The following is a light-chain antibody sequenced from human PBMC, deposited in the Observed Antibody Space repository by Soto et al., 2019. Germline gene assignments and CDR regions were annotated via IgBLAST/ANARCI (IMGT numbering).Light chain of an antibody. Sequence: EIVLTQSPGTLSLSPRERATLSCRASQSVTSSYLAWYQQKPGQAPRLLIYGASSRATGIPDRFSGSGSGTDFTLTIRRLEPEDFAVYYWQQYGSSPLTFGGGTKVEIK. J-gene: IGKJ4*01. CDR3: QQYGSSPLT. V-gene: IGKV3-20*01. CDR1: QSVTSSY. CDR2: GAS.